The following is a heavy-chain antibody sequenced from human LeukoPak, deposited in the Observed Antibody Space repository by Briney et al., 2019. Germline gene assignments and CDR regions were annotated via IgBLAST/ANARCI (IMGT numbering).Heavy chain of an antibody. Sequence: SETLSLTCAVYGGSFSGYYWSWIRQPPGKGLEWIGEINHSGSTNYNPSLKSRVTISVDTSKNQFSLKLSSVTAADTAVYYCARIGSSWYIRAFDIWGQGTMVTVSS. J-gene: IGHJ3*02. V-gene: IGHV4-34*01. CDR1: GGSFSGYY. CDR2: INHSGST. CDR3: ARIGSSWYIRAFDI. D-gene: IGHD6-13*01.